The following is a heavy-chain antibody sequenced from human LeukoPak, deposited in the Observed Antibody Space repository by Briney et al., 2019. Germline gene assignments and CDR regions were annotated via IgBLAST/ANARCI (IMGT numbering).Heavy chain of an antibody. V-gene: IGHV4-34*01. CDR1: GGSFSGYY. CDR3: ARVEGYYDSSGYHTGYFQH. CDR2: INHSGST. D-gene: IGHD3-22*01. J-gene: IGHJ1*01. Sequence: SETLSLTCAVYGGSFSGYYWSWIRQPPGNGLEWIGEINHSGSTNYNPSLKSRVTISVDTSKNQFSLKLSSVTAADTAVYYCARVEGYYDSSGYHTGYFQHWGQGTLVTVSS.